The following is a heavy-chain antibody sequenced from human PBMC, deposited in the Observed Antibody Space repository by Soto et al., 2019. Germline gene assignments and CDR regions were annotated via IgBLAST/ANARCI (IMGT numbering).Heavy chain of an antibody. CDR2: IYPGDSDT. CDR3: ARPGDIVVVPAANNDAFDI. D-gene: IGHD2-2*01. J-gene: IGHJ3*02. CDR1: GYSFTSYW. V-gene: IGHV5-51*01. Sequence: GESLNISCKGSGYSFTSYWIGLVRQMPGKGLEWMGIIYPGDSDTRYSPSFQGQVTISADKSISTAYLQWSSLKASDTAMYYCARPGDIVVVPAANNDAFDIWGQGTMVTVSS.